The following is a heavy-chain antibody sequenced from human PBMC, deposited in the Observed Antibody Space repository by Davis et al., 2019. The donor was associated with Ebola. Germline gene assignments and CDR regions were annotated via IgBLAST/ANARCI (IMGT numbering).Heavy chain of an antibody. J-gene: IGHJ4*02. Sequence: SETLSLTCAVSGGSLSGYFWNWIRQTPGKGPEWIGEVNYLGSAKYNPSLKRRVSISVDTSKTQLSLRMTSVTAADTAVYYCARVTIYSSSCFDYWGQGTLVTVSS. CDR2: VNYLGSA. D-gene: IGHD6-13*01. CDR1: GGSLSGYF. CDR3: ARVTIYSSSCFDY. V-gene: IGHV4-34*01.